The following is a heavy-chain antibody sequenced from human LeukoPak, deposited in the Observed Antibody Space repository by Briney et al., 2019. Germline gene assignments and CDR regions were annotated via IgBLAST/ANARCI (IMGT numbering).Heavy chain of an antibody. CDR3: GMFWGGGGSGRYYSPTYFDY. Sequence: ASVKVSCKASGYTFTSYGITWVRQAPGQGLEWMRWISVYNDYTNYARKFKGRVTMTTDTSTSTAYKELRSLRSGDAGVYYCGMFWGGGGSGRYYSPTYFDYWGQGTLVTVSS. D-gene: IGHD3-10*01. CDR1: GYTFTSYG. J-gene: IGHJ4*02. V-gene: IGHV1-18*04. CDR2: ISVYNDYT.